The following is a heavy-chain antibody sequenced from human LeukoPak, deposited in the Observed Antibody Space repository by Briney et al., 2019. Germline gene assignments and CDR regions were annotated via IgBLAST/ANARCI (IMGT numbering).Heavy chain of an antibody. CDR1: GYTFTGYY. CDR3: ARSTAVDIVATISS. D-gene: IGHD5-12*01. V-gene: IGHV1-2*02. J-gene: IGHJ5*02. Sequence: EASVKVSCKASGYTFTGYYMHWVRQAPGQGLEWMGWINPNSGGTNYAQKFQGRVTMTRDTSISTAYMELSRLRSDDTAVYYCARSTAVDIVATISSWGQGTLVTVSS. CDR2: INPNSGGT.